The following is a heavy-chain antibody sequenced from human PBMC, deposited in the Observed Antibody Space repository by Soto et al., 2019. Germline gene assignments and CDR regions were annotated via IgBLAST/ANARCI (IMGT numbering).Heavy chain of an antibody. J-gene: IGHJ6*02. V-gene: IGHV1-69*01. D-gene: IGHD3-9*01. CDR2: ILPIFGTT. Sequence: QVQLVQSGAEVKKPGSSVKVSCKASGGTFNIYNINGVRQAPGQGLEWMGGILPIFGTTNYAQRFQSRLTIIADDSTSTAYMELSSLRSEDTAVYYCARDETGYSYYYSYGRDVWGQGTTVTVTS. CDR1: GGTFNIYN. CDR3: ARDETGYSYYYSYGRDV.